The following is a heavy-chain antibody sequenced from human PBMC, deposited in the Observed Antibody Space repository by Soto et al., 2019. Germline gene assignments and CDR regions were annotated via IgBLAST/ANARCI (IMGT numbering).Heavy chain of an antibody. CDR2: IDWDDDK. CDR1: GFSLSTSGMR. CDR3: ARSRYYYASSGYLLSPFDP. Sequence: LVNPTQTLTLTCTFSGFSLSTSGMRVSWIRQPPGKALEWLARIDWDDDKFYSTSLKTRLTISKDTSKNQVVLTMTNMDPVDTATYYCARSRYYYASSGYLLSPFDPWGQGTLVTVSS. J-gene: IGHJ5*02. D-gene: IGHD3-22*01. V-gene: IGHV2-70*04.